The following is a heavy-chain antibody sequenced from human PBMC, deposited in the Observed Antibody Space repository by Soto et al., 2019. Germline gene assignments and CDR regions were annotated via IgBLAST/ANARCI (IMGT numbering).Heavy chain of an antibody. CDR3: ANDPFAYSSAVGN. V-gene: IGHV3-23*01. D-gene: IGHD6-25*01. CDR1: GRTFRSYA. CDR2: ISGSIATI. Sequence: GGSLRLSCAGSGRTFRSYAMMWVREAPGKVLEWVSDISGSIATIHYADSVRRRFTISRDNSNTTLYLQMDSLSAEDTAVYYCANDPFAYSSAVGNWGQGTLVTVSS. J-gene: IGHJ4*02.